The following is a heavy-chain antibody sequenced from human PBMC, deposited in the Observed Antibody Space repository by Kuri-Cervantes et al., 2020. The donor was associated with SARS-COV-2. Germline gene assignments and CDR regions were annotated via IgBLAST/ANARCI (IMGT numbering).Heavy chain of an antibody. CDR1: GGSISSSSYY. Sequence: GSLRLSCTVSGGSISSSSYYWGWIRQPPGKGLEWIGSIYYSGSTNYNPSLKSRVTITVDTSKNQFSLKLSSVTAADTAVYYCARGLGMFDYWGQGTLVTVSS. CDR3: ARGLGMFDY. J-gene: IGHJ4*02. V-gene: IGHV4-39*07. CDR2: IYYSGST. D-gene: IGHD7-27*01.